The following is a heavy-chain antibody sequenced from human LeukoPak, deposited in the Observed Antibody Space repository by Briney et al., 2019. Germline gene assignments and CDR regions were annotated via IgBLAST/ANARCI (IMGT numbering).Heavy chain of an antibody. V-gene: IGHV4-38-2*02. J-gene: IGHJ4*02. D-gene: IGHD2-21*02. CDR2: IYHSGST. Sequence: PSETLSLTCTVSGYSISSGYYWGWIRQPPGKGLEWIGSIYHSGSTYYNPSLKSRVTISVDTSKNQFSLKLSSVTAADTAVYYCARVVSDSYDFDYWGQGTLVTVSS. CDR1: GYSISSGYY. CDR3: ARVVSDSYDFDY.